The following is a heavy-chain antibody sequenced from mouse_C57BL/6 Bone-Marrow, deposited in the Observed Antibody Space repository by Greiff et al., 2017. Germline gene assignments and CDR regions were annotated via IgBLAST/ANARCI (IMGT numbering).Heavy chain of an antibody. Sequence: EVQLHQSGPELVKPGASVKISCKATGYTFTDCYLKWVKRSHGKSLVWSGDIIPNNGGTSYNQKFKGKATLTVDKSSSTSYMDLRSLTSEDSAVYYCARWDYGRSQYYFDFWGKGTTLTVSS. V-gene: IGHV1-26*01. CDR1: GYTFTDCY. CDR2: IIPNNGGT. D-gene: IGHD1-1*01. CDR3: ARWDYGRSQYYFDF. J-gene: IGHJ2*01.